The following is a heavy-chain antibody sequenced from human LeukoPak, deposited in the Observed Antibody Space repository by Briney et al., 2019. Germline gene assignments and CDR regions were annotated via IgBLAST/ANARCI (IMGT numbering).Heavy chain of an antibody. Sequence: GGSERLCCAASGFTFSSYWMSWVRQAPGKGLEWVANIKQDASEKYYVDSVKGRFTISRDNAKNSLYLQMNSLRAEDTAVYYCARDPPGSTQGDYYYYYYMDVWGKGTTVTVSS. CDR2: IKQDASEK. D-gene: IGHD6-13*01. J-gene: IGHJ6*03. CDR3: ARDPPGSTQGDYYYYYYMDV. CDR1: GFTFSSYW. V-gene: IGHV3-7*01.